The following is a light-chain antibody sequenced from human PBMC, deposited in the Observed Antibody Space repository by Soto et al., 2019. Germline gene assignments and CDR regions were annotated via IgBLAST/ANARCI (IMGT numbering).Light chain of an antibody. Sequence: DIQLTQSPSFLSASVGDRVTITCRASQGISSYLAWYQQKPGKAPKLRIYAASTLQSGVPSRFSGSGSGTEFTLTISSLQPEDFATYYCQQLNDYPLTFGGGTKVEIK. V-gene: IGKV1-9*01. J-gene: IGKJ4*01. CDR1: QGISSY. CDR2: AAS. CDR3: QQLNDYPLT.